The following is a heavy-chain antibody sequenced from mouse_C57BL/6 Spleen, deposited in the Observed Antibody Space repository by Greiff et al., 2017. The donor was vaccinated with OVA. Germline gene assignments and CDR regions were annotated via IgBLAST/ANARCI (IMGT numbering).Heavy chain of an antibody. D-gene: IGHD2-9*01. CDR3: ARPYYGYLFAY. J-gene: IGHJ3*01. CDR2: INPSTGGT. V-gene: IGHV1-42*01. Sequence: EVQLQQSGPELVKPGASVKISCKASGYLFTGYYMNWVKQSPEKSLEWIGEINPSTGGTTYNQKFKAKATLTVDKSSSTAYMQLKSLTSEDSAVYYCARPYYGYLFAYWGQGTLVTVSA. CDR1: GYLFTGYY.